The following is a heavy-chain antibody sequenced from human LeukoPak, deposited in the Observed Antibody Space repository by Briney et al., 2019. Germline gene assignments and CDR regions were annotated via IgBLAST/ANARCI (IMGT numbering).Heavy chain of an antibody. D-gene: IGHD2-2*01. CDR2: INPNSGGT. J-gene: IGHJ4*02. CDR1: GYTFTGYY. Sequence: ASVKVSCKASGYTFTGYYMHWVRRAPGQGLEWMGWINPNSGGTNYAQKFQGRVTMTRDTSISTAYMELSRLRSDDTAVYYCARAGSTSSYGGFDYWGQGTLVTVSS. CDR3: ARAGSTSSYGGFDY. V-gene: IGHV1-2*02.